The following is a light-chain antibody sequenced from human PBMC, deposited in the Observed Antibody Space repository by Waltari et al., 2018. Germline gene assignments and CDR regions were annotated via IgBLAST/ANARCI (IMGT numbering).Light chain of an antibody. CDR3: LPDDSAPYT. J-gene: IGKJ2*01. Sequence: DIQMTQFPSSLSASVGDRVTITCRASQGISKYLNWYQQKPGKTPTRLIYDASTLQSGVPSRVSGRGSGTVFTLTINSLQPEDVAPYYCLPDDSAPYTCGQGTEVEI. CDR2: DAS. CDR1: QGISKY. V-gene: IGKV1-17*01.